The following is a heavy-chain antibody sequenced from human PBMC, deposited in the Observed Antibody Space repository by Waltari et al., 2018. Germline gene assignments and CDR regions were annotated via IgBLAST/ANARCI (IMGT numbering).Heavy chain of an antibody. J-gene: IGHJ6*02. CDR2: ISYDGSNK. CDR3: AKDQFRWIQLWLTGYGMDV. Sequence: QVQLVESGGGVVQPGRSLRLSCAASGFTFSSYGMHWVRQAPGQGLEWVAVISYDGSNKYYADSVKGRFTISRDNSKNTLYLQMNSLRAEDTAVYYCAKDQFRWIQLWLTGYGMDVWGQGTTVTVSS. D-gene: IGHD5-18*01. CDR1: GFTFSSYG. V-gene: IGHV3-30*18.